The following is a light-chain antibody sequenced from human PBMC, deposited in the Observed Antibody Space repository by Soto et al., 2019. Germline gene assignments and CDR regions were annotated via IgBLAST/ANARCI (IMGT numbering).Light chain of an antibody. CDR1: SSDVGGYNY. V-gene: IGLV2-11*01. CDR3: SSYAGSEMYV. CDR2: DVT. J-gene: IGLJ1*01. Sequence: QSALTQPRSASGSPGQSVTISCTGTSSDVGGYNYVSWYQQHPGKAPKVMIYDVTKRPSGVPDRFSGSKSGNTASLTVSGLQAEDEADYYCSSYAGSEMYVFGTGTKLTVL.